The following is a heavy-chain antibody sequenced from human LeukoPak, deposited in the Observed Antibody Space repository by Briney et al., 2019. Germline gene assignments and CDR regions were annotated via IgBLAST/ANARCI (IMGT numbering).Heavy chain of an antibody. Sequence: SETLSLTCAVYGGSFSGYYWSWIRQPPGKGLEWIGEINHSGSTNYNPSLKSRVTISVDTSKNQFSLKLSSVTAADTAVYYCARAAAGESYYYYMDVWGKGTTVTVSS. J-gene: IGHJ6*03. V-gene: IGHV4-34*01. CDR1: GGSFSGYY. D-gene: IGHD6-13*01. CDR3: ARAAAGESYYYYMDV. CDR2: INHSGST.